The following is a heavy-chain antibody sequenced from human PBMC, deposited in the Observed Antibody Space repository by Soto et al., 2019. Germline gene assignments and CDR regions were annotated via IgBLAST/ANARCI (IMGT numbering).Heavy chain of an antibody. J-gene: IGHJ4*02. Sequence: GALVKVSCKASGGTFSSYAISWVRQAPGQGLEWMGGIIPIFGTANYAQKFQGRVTITADESTGTAYMELSSLRSEDTAVYYCARDLAVATSDYWGQGTLVTVSS. CDR3: ARDLAVATSDY. D-gene: IGHD6-19*01. V-gene: IGHV1-69*13. CDR1: GGTFSSYA. CDR2: IIPIFGTA.